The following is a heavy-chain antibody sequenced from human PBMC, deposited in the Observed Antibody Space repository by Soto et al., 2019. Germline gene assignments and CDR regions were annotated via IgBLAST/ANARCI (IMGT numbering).Heavy chain of an antibody. Sequence: QVQLVQSGAEVKKPGASVKVSCKASGYIFIHYYIHWVRQAPGQGLEWMAIINPNGGSTNYAQKFQGRVTVTSDTSKCTVSMEMYSLGSDDTAVYFCARSLLQGDFWGQRTLVTVSS. CDR2: INPNGGST. D-gene: IGHD2-21*01. V-gene: IGHV1-46*01. CDR1: GYIFIHYY. CDR3: ARSLLQGDF. J-gene: IGHJ4*02.